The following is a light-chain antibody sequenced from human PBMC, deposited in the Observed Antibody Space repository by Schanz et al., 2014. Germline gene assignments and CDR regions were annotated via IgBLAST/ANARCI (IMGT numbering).Light chain of an antibody. V-gene: IGLV2-8*01. Sequence: QSALTQPASVSGSPGQSITISCTGTSSDVGGYNYVSWFQQHPGKAPKLMIYDVSKRPSGVPDRFSGSKSGNTASLTVSGLQAEDEGDYYCSSYAGSKNLIFGGGTKLTVL. CDR2: DVS. CDR1: SSDVGGYNY. CDR3: SSYAGSKNLI. J-gene: IGLJ2*01.